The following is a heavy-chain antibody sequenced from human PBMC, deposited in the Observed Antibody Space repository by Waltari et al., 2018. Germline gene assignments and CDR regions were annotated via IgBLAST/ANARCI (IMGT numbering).Heavy chain of an antibody. Sequence: QVQLVESGGGVVQPGGSLRLSCAASGFTFSSYGMTWVRQAPGKGLEWVAFIRYDGSNKYYADSVKGRFTISRDNSKNTLYLQMNSLRAEDTAVYYCAKDRASRYSSSPIGYWGQGTLVTVSS. CDR2: IRYDGSNK. CDR1: GFTFSSYG. J-gene: IGHJ4*02. V-gene: IGHV3-30*02. CDR3: AKDRASRYSSSPIGY. D-gene: IGHD6-13*01.